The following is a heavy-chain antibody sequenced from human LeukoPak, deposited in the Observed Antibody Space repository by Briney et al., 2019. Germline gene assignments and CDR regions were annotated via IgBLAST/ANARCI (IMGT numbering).Heavy chain of an antibody. CDR1: GYTFTNYY. CDR2: INPSGGST. J-gene: IGHJ4*02. CDR3: ARPKSRSYYGSGSYLFDY. Sequence: GASVKVSCKASGYTFTNYYMHWVRQAPGQGLEWMGIINPSGGSTSYAQKFQGRVTMTRDMSTSTVYMELSSLRSEDTAVYYCARPKSRSYYGSGSYLFDYWGQGTLVTVSS. V-gene: IGHV1-46*01. D-gene: IGHD3-10*01.